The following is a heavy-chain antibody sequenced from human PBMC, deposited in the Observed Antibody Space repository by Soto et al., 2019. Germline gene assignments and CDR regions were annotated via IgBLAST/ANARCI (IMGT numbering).Heavy chain of an antibody. CDR1: VASISSGGYY. V-gene: IGHV4-31*03. Sequence: QVQLQESGAGLVKPSQTLSLTCTVSVASISSGGYYWSWIRQHPGEGLEWSGYIYYSGSNSYNPSLKSRVTISVDPSKNQFSLTLSSVTDADTAVYYCSRESKYDTSGYPPWFAPWGQGTPVTVSS. D-gene: IGHD3-22*01. CDR3: SRESKYDTSGYPPWFAP. J-gene: IGHJ5*02. CDR2: IYYSGSN.